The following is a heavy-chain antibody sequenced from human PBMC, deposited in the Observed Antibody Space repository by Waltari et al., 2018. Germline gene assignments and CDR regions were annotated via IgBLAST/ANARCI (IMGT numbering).Heavy chain of an antibody. V-gene: IGHV1-8*02. CDR3: TRVSAAFYILFY. CDR2: MSPSSGSR. CDR1: GYRFTDFH. Sequence: QVQLVQSGAEVKKPGASVKVSCTASGYRFTDFHFNWVRQAPGQGLEWLGWMSPSSGSRGYAQKFQGRVTMTTNTSISTAYMELSSLRSEDTAVYYCTRVSAAFYILFYWGQGTLVTVSS. J-gene: IGHJ4*02. D-gene: IGHD3-3*02.